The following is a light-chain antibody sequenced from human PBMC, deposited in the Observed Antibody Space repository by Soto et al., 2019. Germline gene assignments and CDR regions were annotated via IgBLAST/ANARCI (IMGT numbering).Light chain of an antibody. CDR1: QSVGSA. CDR2: GAS. CDR3: QQYRNWPPLT. Sequence: EIVMTQSPATLSVSPGETATLSCRASQSVGSAVAWYQHKPSQAPRLLIVGASIRAPGVPGRFSGGGSGTEFTFTISSLQYEDFAVYCCQQYRNWPPLTFGGGPAVEIK. J-gene: IGKJ4*01. V-gene: IGKV3-15*01.